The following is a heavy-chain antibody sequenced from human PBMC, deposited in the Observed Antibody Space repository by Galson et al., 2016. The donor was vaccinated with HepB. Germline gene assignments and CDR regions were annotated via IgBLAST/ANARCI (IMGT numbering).Heavy chain of an antibody. D-gene: IGHD1-26*01. CDR2: ISYDGNNK. CDR3: AKDLLVGTIYNYYGMDV. CDR1: GFTVSNYG. V-gene: IGHV3-30*18. J-gene: IGHJ6*02. Sequence: SLRLSCAASGFTVSNYGMHWVRQAPGKGLDWVAVISYDGNNKYYADSVRGRFAISRDNSKNTLYLQMNFLTAEDTAVYYCAKDLLVGTIYNYYGMDVWGQGTTVTVSS.